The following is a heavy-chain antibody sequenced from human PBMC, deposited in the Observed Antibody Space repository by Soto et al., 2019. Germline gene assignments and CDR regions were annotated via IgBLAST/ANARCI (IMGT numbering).Heavy chain of an antibody. CDR3: AKEGGYCSGGSCYYGAEYFQH. D-gene: IGHD2-15*01. CDR2: ISGSGGST. Sequence: GGSLRLSCAASGFTFSSYAMSWVRQAPGKGLEWVSAISGSGGSTYYADSVKGRFTISRDNSKNTLYLQMNSLRAEAPAVYYCAKEGGYCSGGSCYYGAEYFQHWGQGTLVTVSS. J-gene: IGHJ1*01. CDR1: GFTFSSYA. V-gene: IGHV3-23*01.